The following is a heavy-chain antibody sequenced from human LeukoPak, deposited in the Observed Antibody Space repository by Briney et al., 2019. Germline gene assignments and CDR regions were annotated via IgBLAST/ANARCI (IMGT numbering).Heavy chain of an antibody. Sequence: AGGSPRLSCAPSGFTPSNHWMNWVRPAPEEGREWVASIRYDGSGKYYVESVKGQLTISRDGAKNSVFLQMRSLRVEDMGVYYCARGPPVEVASRDGLYFDYWGQGTLVPVSS. J-gene: IGHJ4*02. D-gene: IGHD5-24*01. CDR1: GFTPSNHW. V-gene: IGHV3-7*04. CDR2: IRYDGSGK. CDR3: ARGPPVEVASRDGLYFDY.